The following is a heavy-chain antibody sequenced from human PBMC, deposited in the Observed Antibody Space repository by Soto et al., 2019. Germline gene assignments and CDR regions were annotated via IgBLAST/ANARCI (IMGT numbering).Heavy chain of an antibody. Sequence: GASVKVSCKASGYTFTSYGISWVRQAPGQGLEWMGWISAYNGNTNYAQKLQGRVTMTTDTSTSTAYMELRSLRSDDTAVYYCAREYCSGGSCCHPGRWFDRWGQGALVTVCS. V-gene: IGHV1-18*01. J-gene: IGHJ5*02. CDR1: GYTFTSYG. CDR2: ISAYNGNT. D-gene: IGHD2-15*01. CDR3: AREYCSGGSCCHPGRWFDR.